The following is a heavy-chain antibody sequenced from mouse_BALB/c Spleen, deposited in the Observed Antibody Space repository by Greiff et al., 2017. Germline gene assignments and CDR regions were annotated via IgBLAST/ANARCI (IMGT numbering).Heavy chain of an antibody. CDR3: TILYGNYPAWFAY. D-gene: IGHD2-1*01. Sequence: EVQLQESGTVLARPGASVKMSCKASGYSFTSYWMHWVKQRPGQGLEWIGAIYPGNSGTSYNQKFKGKAKLTAVTSASTAYMELRSLTNEDSAVYFCTILYGNYPAWFAYWGQGTLVTVSA. V-gene: IGHV1-5*01. CDR2: IYPGNSGT. CDR1: GYSFTSYW. J-gene: IGHJ3*01.